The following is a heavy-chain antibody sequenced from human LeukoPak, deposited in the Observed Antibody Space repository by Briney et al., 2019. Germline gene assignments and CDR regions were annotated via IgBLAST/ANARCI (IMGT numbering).Heavy chain of an antibody. D-gene: IGHD3-3*01. CDR1: GFTFGKSA. J-gene: IGHJ6*03. CDR3: ARDLGVFVEYYYYYMDV. CDR2: ISGSGDGT. Sequence: GALRLSCAASGFTFGKSAMSWVRQAPGKRLEWVSGISGSGDGTYYADSVKGRFTISRDNAKNSLYLQMNSLRAEDTAVYYCARDLGVFVEYYYYYMDVWGKGTTVTVSS. V-gene: IGHV3-23*01.